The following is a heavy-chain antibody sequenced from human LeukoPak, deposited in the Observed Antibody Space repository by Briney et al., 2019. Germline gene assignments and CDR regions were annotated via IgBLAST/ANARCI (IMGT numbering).Heavy chain of an antibody. Sequence: SETLSLTCTVSGGSISSSSYYWGWIRQPPGKGLDWIGSIYYSGSTYYKSSLESRVTISKDTSKNQLSLKLTSVTAADTAVYYCAGTPFYDILTGYKNWGQGTLVTVSS. CDR1: GGSISSSSYY. J-gene: IGHJ4*02. V-gene: IGHV4-39*07. CDR3: AGTPFYDILTGYKN. D-gene: IGHD3-9*01. CDR2: IYYSGST.